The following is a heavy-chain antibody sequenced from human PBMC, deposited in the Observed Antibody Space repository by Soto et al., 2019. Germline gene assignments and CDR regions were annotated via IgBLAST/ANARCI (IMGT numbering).Heavy chain of an antibody. D-gene: IGHD4-17*01. CDR3: ARGGGDYSHY. V-gene: IGHV4-59*01. CDR2: IYYSGST. CDR1: GGSISSYY. J-gene: IGHJ4*02. Sequence: QVQLQESGPGLVKPSETLSLTCTVSGGSISSYYWSWIRQPPGKGLEWIGYIYYSGSTNYNPSLKSRVTISVDTSKNQFSLKLSSVTAADTAVYYCARGGGDYSHYWGQGTLVTVSS.